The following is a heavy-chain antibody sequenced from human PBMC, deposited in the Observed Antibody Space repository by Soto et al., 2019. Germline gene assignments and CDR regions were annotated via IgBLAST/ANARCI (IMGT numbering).Heavy chain of an antibody. J-gene: IGHJ3*02. CDR3: ARVTTPLQLSDAFDI. CDR2: IIPIFGTA. Sequence: QVQLVQSGAEVKKPGSSVKVSCKASGGTFSSYAISWVRQAPGQGLEWMGGIIPIFGTANYAQKFQGRVTITADESTGTAYLELSSMRSEDTAVYYCARVTTPLQLSDAFDIWGQGTMVTVSS. CDR1: GGTFSSYA. D-gene: IGHD5-12*01. V-gene: IGHV1-69*12.